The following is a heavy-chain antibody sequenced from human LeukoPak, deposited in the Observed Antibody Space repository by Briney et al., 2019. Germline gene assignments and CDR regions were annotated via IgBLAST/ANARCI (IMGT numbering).Heavy chain of an antibody. CDR3: AREYYYDCSSTSCHPFDY. Sequence: GGSLRLSCAASGFTFSSYGMHWVRQAPGKGLEWVAVIWYDGSNKYYADSVKGRFTISRDNSKNTLYLQMNSLRAEDTAVYYCAREYYYDCSSTSCHPFDYRGQGTLVTVSS. V-gene: IGHV3-33*01. D-gene: IGHD2-2*01. J-gene: IGHJ4*02. CDR2: IWYDGSNK. CDR1: GFTFSSYG.